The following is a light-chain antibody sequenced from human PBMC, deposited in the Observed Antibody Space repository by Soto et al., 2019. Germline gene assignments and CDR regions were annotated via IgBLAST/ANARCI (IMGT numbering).Light chain of an antibody. J-gene: IGLJ2*01. Sequence: QYALTQPASVSGSPGQSITIYCTGTSSDVGGYNYVSWYQQHPGKGPKLMIYEVTNRPSGVSFRFSGSKSGNTASLTISGLQAEDEADYYCSSYTAINTVTFGGGTKLTVL. CDR1: SSDVGGYNY. V-gene: IGLV2-14*01. CDR2: EVT. CDR3: SSYTAINTVT.